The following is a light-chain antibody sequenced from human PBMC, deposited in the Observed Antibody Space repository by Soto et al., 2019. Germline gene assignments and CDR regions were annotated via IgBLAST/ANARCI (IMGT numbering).Light chain of an antibody. CDR3: QQYNSYPWT. V-gene: IGKV1-5*03. Sequence: DIQMTQSPSTLSASVGDRVTITCRASQSISSWLAWYQQKPGKAPKLLIYKASSLESGVPSRFSGSGSGTEFTITISSLQPDDFATYYCQQYNSYPWTFCQGTKVEIK. CDR1: QSISSW. J-gene: IGKJ1*01. CDR2: KAS.